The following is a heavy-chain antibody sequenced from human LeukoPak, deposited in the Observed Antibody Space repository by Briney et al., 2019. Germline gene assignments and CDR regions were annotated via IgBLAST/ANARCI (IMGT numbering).Heavy chain of an antibody. CDR1: GYTCTSYG. V-gene: IGHV1-18*01. CDR2: ISASNGKT. Sequence: ASAKVSCKASGYTCTSYGITSVRRAPGQGLEWMGWISASNGKTNYPHKLQGRVTMTTDTSTSTAYMEMRSLRSDATAVYYCARNSFYYDSGGRLYQFDYWGQGTLVTVSS. D-gene: IGHD3-22*01. CDR3: ARNSFYYDSGGRLYQFDY. J-gene: IGHJ4*02.